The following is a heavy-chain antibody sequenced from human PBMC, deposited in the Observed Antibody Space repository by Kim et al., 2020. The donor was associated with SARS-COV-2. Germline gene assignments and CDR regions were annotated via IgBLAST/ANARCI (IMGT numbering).Heavy chain of an antibody. CDR3: AKDPPRYSSSWLGDY. J-gene: IGHJ4*02. D-gene: IGHD6-13*01. Sequence: DSVKGRFTISRDNSQNTLYLQMNSLRAEDTAVYYCAKDPPRYSSSWLGDYWGQGTLVTVSS. V-gene: IGHV3-23*01.